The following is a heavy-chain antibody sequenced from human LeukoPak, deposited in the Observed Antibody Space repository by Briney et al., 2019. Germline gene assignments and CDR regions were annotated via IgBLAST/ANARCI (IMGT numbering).Heavy chain of an antibody. D-gene: IGHD3-22*01. CDR3: ARVRSNDSGVYYYDY. Sequence: GGSLRLSCVASGFTFSTYPMHWVRQAPGKGLEYVSAISSNGGDTYYTNSVKGRFTISRDNAKNTLYLQMGSLRAEDMAVYYFARVRSNDSGVYYYDYWGQGTLVTVSS. J-gene: IGHJ4*02. CDR2: ISSNGGDT. V-gene: IGHV3-64*01. CDR1: GFTFSTYP.